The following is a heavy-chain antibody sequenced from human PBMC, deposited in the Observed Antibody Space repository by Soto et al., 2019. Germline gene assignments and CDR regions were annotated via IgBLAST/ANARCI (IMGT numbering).Heavy chain of an antibody. CDR2: ISDDGDDN. J-gene: IGHJ4*02. Sequence: QVQLVESGGGVVQPGRSLRLSCAASGFSFSTFGMHWVRQVPGKGLEWVAVISDDGDDNRYARFAKGRFIIFRDNSKNTLYLQMNSLRVEDTAVYFCAKGRGGPMDYRLDYWGQGVLVTVSS. V-gene: IGHV3-30*18. CDR1: GFSFSTFG. D-gene: IGHD3-10*01. CDR3: AKGRGGPMDYRLDY.